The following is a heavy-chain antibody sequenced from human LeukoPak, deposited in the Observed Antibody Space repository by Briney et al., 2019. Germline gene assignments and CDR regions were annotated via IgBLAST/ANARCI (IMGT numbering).Heavy chain of an antibody. Sequence: LETLSLTCTVSGGSISSSSYYWGWIRQPPGKGLEWIGSIYYSGSTYYNPSLKSRVTISVDTSKNQFSLKLSSVTAADTAVYYCARGTYYYDSKTYYFDYWGQGTLVTVSS. CDR1: GGSISSSSYY. D-gene: IGHD3-22*01. J-gene: IGHJ4*02. CDR3: ARGTYYYDSKTYYFDY. V-gene: IGHV4-39*07. CDR2: IYYSGST.